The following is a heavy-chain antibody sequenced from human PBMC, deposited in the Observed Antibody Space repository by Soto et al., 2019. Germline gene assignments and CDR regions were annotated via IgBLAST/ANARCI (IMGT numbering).Heavy chain of an antibody. D-gene: IGHD3-22*01. CDR2: IIPIFGTA. CDR1: GGTFSSYA. V-gene: IGHV1-69*12. CDR3: AREGGGKDSSEDLVDV. Sequence: QVQLVQSGAEVKKPGSSVKVSCKASGGTFSSYAISWVRQAPGQGLEWMGGIIPIFGTANYAQKFQGRVTVPADESTSTAYMELSSLRYEDTAVYYCAREGGGKDSSEDLVDVWGQGTTVTVSS. J-gene: IGHJ6*02.